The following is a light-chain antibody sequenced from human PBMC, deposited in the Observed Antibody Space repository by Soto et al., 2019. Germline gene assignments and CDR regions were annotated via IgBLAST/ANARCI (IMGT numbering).Light chain of an antibody. J-gene: IGLJ1*01. CDR1: SSNIGTNY. CDR3: AAWDDSLNAFYV. Sequence: QTVVTQPPSASGTPGQRVSVSCSGSSSNIGTNYVYWYQHPPGAAPRLLIFRDDHRPAGVPVRFSASKSGTSASLAINGLRSEDEADYYCAAWDDSLNAFYVFGTGTQLTVL. V-gene: IGLV1-47*01. CDR2: RDD.